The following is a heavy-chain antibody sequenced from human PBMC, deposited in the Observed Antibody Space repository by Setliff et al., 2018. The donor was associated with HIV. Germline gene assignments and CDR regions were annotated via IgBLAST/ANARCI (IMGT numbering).Heavy chain of an antibody. D-gene: IGHD3-9*01. J-gene: IGHJ4*02. V-gene: IGHV4-4*07. Sequence: SETLSLTCTVSGGSISNYYWSWIRQPAGKGLEWIGRIYTSGCTNYNPSLKSRVTMSVGTSKNQCSLKLSSVTAADTAVYYCAILRYSVFDYWGQGTLVTVSS. CDR2: IYTSGCT. CDR1: GGSISNYY. CDR3: AILRYSVFDY.